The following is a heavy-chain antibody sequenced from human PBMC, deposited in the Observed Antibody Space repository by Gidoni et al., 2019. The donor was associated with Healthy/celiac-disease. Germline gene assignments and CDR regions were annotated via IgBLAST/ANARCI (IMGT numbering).Heavy chain of an antibody. D-gene: IGHD6-19*01. V-gene: IGHV4-61*02. Sequence: QVQLQESGPGLVKPSQTLSLTCTVSGGSISSGSYYWSWIRQPAGKGLEWIGRIYTSGSTNYNPSLKSRVTISVDTSKNQFSLKLSSVTAADTAVYYCARVGHQFSSGWYADAFDIWGQGTMVTVSS. CDR3: ARVGHQFSSGWYADAFDI. CDR2: IYTSGST. J-gene: IGHJ3*02. CDR1: GGSISSGSYY.